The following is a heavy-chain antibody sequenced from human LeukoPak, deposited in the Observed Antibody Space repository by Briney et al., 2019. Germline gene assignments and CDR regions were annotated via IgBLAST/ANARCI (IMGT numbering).Heavy chain of an antibody. D-gene: IGHD3-10*01. CDR3: AKASAPMVSHSYYMDV. V-gene: IGHV3-9*01. CDR1: GFTFDDYA. J-gene: IGHJ6*03. Sequence: PGRSLRLSCAASGFTFDDYAMHWVRQAPGKGLEWVSGISWNSGRIDYADSVKGRFTISRDNAKNSLYLQMNSLRAEDTALYYCAKASAPMVSHSYYMDVWGKGTTVTISS. CDR2: ISWNSGRI.